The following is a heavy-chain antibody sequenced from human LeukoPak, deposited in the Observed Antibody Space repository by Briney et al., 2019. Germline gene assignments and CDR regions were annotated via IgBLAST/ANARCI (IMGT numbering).Heavy chain of an antibody. Sequence: SVKVSCKASGFTFTSSAMQWVRQARGQRLEWIGWIVVGSGNTNYAQKFQERVTITRDMSTSTAYMELSSLRAEDTAVYYCAKDGAVAGTFRAFDYWGQGTLVTVSS. J-gene: IGHJ4*02. D-gene: IGHD6-19*01. CDR3: AKDGAVAGTFRAFDY. CDR1: GFTFTSSA. CDR2: IVVGSGNT. V-gene: IGHV1-58*02.